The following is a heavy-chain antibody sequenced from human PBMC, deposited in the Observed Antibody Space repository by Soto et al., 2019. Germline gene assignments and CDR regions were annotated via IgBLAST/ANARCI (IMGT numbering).Heavy chain of an antibody. CDR2: TYYRSKWYH. J-gene: IGHJ5*02. D-gene: IGHD3-10*01. V-gene: IGHV6-1*01. Sequence: PSQTLSLTCAISGESVSTNSATWDWIRQSPSRGLEWLGRTYYRSKWYHDYAVSVKGRITINADTSNNHFSLKLNSVTVADTAIYYCARDRPIRDSGSPSFDPWGQGIQVTVSS. CDR3: ARDRPIRDSGSPSFDP. CDR1: GESVSTNSAT.